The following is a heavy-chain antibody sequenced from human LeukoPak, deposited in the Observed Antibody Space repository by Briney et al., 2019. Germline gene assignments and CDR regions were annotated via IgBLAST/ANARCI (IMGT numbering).Heavy chain of an antibody. V-gene: IGHV4-59*01. J-gene: IGHJ2*01. CDR1: NGSISTYY. CDR3: ARDSFGGGWYAL. CDR2: IYHSGTT. D-gene: IGHD6-19*01. Sequence: SETLSLTCTVSNGSISTYYWSWIRQPLGKGLEWIGHIYHSGTTIYNPTLKSRVTMSVDTSKNQFSLHLTSVTAADAAVYFCARDSFGGGWYALWGRGTLVSVSS.